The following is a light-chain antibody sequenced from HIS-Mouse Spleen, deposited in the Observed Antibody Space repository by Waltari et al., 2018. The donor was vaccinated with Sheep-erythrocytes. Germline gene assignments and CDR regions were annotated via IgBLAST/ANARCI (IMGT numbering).Light chain of an antibody. Sequence: SALTQPASASGSPGQSITIPCTGTSSDVGSYNLVSWYQQHPGKAPKLMIYEGSKRPSGVSTRFSGSKSGNRASLTISVLQAEDEADYYCCSYAGSSTPWVFGGGTKLTVL. CDR3: CSYAGSSTPWV. CDR2: EGS. J-gene: IGLJ3*02. CDR1: SSDVGSYNL. V-gene: IGLV2-23*01.